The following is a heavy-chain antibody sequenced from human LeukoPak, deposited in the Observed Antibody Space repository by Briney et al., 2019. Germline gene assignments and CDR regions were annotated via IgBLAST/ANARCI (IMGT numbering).Heavy chain of an antibody. Sequence: SETLSLTCTVSGGSINGYCWSWIRQPPGKGLEWIGYIYFTGSTNYNPSLKSRVTISVDTSKSQFSLKLSSVTAADTAVCYCARARSGYIYYFDYWGQGTLVTVSS. D-gene: IGHD5-24*01. J-gene: IGHJ4*02. V-gene: IGHV4-59*01. CDR3: ARARSGYIYYFDY. CDR1: GGSINGYC. CDR2: IYFTGST.